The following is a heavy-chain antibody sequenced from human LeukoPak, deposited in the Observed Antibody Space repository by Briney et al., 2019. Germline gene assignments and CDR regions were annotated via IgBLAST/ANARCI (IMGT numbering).Heavy chain of an antibody. CDR1: GFTVSSNY. Sequence: GGSLRLSCAASGFTVSSNYMSWVRQAPGKGLEWVSIIYSGGSTFYADSVKGRFTISRDNSKNTRYLQMNSLRAEDTAVYYCARGGSYLSAFDIWGQGTMVTVSS. V-gene: IGHV3-53*01. D-gene: IGHD1-26*01. CDR2: IYSGGST. CDR3: ARGGSYLSAFDI. J-gene: IGHJ3*02.